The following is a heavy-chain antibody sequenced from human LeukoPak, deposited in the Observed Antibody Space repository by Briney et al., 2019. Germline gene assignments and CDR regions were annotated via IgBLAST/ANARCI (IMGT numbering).Heavy chain of an antibody. D-gene: IGHD6-13*01. Sequence: ASVKASCKASGYTFTGYNMHWVRQAPGQGLEWMGWINPNSGGTNYAQKFQGRVTMTRDTSISTAYMELSRLRSDDPAVYYCARGSRIAAAGSHYWGQGTLLTVSS. V-gene: IGHV1-2*02. CDR2: INPNSGGT. CDR1: GYTFTGYN. J-gene: IGHJ4*02. CDR3: ARGSRIAAAGSHY.